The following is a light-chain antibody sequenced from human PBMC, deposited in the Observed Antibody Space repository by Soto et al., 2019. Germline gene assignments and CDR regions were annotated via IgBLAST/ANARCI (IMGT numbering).Light chain of an antibody. CDR2: GAS. CDR1: QSVNSN. CDR3: QEYNTWPWT. J-gene: IGKJ1*01. Sequence: ETVMTQSPATLSVSPGERATLSCRASQSVNSNLAWYQQKLGQAPRVLIYGASTRATGIPARFSGSGSGTEFILTLSSLQSEDFAVYSCQEYNTWPWTFGQGTKVEIK. V-gene: IGKV3-15*01.